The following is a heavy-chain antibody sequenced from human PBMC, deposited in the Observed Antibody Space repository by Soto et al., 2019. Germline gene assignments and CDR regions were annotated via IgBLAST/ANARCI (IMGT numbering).Heavy chain of an antibody. CDR2: IIPIFGTA. Sequence: ASVKVSCKASGGTFSSYAISWVRQAPGQGLEWMGGIIPIFGTANYAQKFQGRVTITADESTSTAYMELSSLRSEDTAVYYCARGLNYYDSSGNLGYYYYGMDVWGQGTTVTVSS. J-gene: IGHJ6*02. CDR1: GGTFSSYA. CDR3: ARGLNYYDSSGNLGYYYYGMDV. D-gene: IGHD3-22*01. V-gene: IGHV1-69*13.